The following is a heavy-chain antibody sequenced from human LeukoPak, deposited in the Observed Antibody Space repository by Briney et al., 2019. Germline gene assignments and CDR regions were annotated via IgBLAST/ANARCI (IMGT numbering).Heavy chain of an antibody. J-gene: IGHJ6*03. Sequence: ASVKVSCKASGYTFTSYGISWVRQAPGQGLEWMGWISAYNGNTNYAQKLQGRVTMTTDTSTSTAYMELRSLRSDDTAVYYCARGRDSSSSSGNYYYYYYMDVWGKGTTVTVSS. CDR2: ISAYNGNT. D-gene: IGHD6-6*01. CDR3: ARGRDSSSSSGNYYYYYYMDV. CDR1: GYTFTSYG. V-gene: IGHV1-18*01.